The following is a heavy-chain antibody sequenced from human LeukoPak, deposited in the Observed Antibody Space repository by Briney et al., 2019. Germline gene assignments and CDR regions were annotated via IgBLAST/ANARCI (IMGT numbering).Heavy chain of an antibody. CDR1: GGSISSYY. D-gene: IGHD4-11*01. CDR3: ARIYSDYIVY. Sequence: SETLSLTCTVSGGSISSYYWSWIRQPPGKGLECIGEINDSGSTIYNPSLKSRVAISIETSKNQFSLQLNSVTAADTAVYYCARIYSDYIVYWGQGTRVTVSP. J-gene: IGHJ4*02. CDR2: INDSGST. V-gene: IGHV4-34*01.